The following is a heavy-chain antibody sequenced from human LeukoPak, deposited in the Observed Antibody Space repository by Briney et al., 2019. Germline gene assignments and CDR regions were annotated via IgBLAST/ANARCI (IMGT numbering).Heavy chain of an antibody. Sequence: SETLSLTCTVSGYSISSGYYWGWIRQPPGKGLEWIGSIYHTGRTHYNPSLKSRVTISLDTSKNQFSLRLSSVTAADTAVYYCARSGDSSGWDFDFWGQGTLVTVSS. V-gene: IGHV4-38-2*02. J-gene: IGHJ4*02. D-gene: IGHD6-19*01. CDR3: ARSGDSSGWDFDF. CDR2: IYHTGRT. CDR1: GYSISSGYY.